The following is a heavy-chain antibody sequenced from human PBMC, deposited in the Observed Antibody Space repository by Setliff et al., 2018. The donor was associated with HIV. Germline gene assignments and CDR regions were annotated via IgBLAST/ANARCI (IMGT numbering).Heavy chain of an antibody. CDR2: FYQSGNI. Sequence: SETLSLTCAVSGYSISSDYFWGWIRQSPGKGLEWIGSFYQSGNIYYNPSLKSRVTISVDTSKNQFSLRLTSVTAAATAVYYCARGGRSWFQNFHGAFDVWGQGTMVTVSS. CDR1: GYSISSDYF. V-gene: IGHV4-38-2*01. CDR3: ARGGRSWFQNFHGAFDV. J-gene: IGHJ3*01. D-gene: IGHD3-16*01.